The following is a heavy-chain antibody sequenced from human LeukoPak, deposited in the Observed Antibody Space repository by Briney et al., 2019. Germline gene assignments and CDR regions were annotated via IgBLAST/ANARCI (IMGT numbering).Heavy chain of an antibody. CDR2: IYSGGST. D-gene: IGHD2-15*01. V-gene: IGHV3-66*01. Sequence: GGSLRLSSAVSGFTVSSNYMSWVRQAPGKGLEWVSIIYSGGSTYYADSVKGRFTISRDNSKNILYLQMNSLRAEDTALYYCARVGYSDTWYSSPPFDYWGQGTLVTVSS. CDR1: GFTVSSNY. J-gene: IGHJ4*02. CDR3: ARVGYSDTWYSSPPFDY.